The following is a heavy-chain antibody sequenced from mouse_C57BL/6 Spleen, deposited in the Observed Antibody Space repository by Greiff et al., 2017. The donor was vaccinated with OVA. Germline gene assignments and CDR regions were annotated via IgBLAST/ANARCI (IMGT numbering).Heavy chain of an antibody. V-gene: IGHV1-81*01. D-gene: IGHD2-1*01. CDR1: GYTFTSYG. J-gene: IGHJ3*01. Sequence: QVQLQQSGAELARPGASVKLSCKASGYTFTSYGISWVKQRTGQGLEWIGEIYPRSGNTYYNEKFKGKATLTADKSSSTAYMELRSLTSEDSAVYFCARGKGNMFAYWGQGTLVTVSA. CDR3: ARGKGNMFAY. CDR2: IYPRSGNT.